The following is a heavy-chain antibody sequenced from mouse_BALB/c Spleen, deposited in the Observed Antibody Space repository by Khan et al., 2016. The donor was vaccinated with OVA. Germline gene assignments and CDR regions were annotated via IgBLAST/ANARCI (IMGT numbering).Heavy chain of an antibody. CDR1: GFSLTNYG. Sequence: QVQLKESGPGLAAPSQSLSITCTISGFSLTNYGVHWVRQPPGKGLEWLVVIWSDGSTNYNSVLKSRLTITKDNSQSPVFLKMNSIQTDDTAIYFGARQPYYHYNIMDYWGQGTSVTVSS. D-gene: IGHD2-10*01. CDR2: IWSDGST. CDR3: ARQPYYHYNIMDY. V-gene: IGHV2-6-1*01. J-gene: IGHJ4*01.